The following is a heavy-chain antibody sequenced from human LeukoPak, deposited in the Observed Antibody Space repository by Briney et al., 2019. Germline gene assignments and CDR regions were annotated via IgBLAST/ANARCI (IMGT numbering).Heavy chain of an antibody. CDR3: ARDRGRLDY. CDR1: GFTFSSYW. CDR2: IKQDGSEK. J-gene: IGHJ4*02. Sequence: TGGSLRLSCVASGFTFSSYWMSWVRQAPGKGLEWVANIKQDGSEKYYVDSVKGRFTISRDNAKNPLYLQMNSLRAEDTAVYYCARDRGRLDYWGQGTLVTVSS. D-gene: IGHD2-15*01. V-gene: IGHV3-7*01.